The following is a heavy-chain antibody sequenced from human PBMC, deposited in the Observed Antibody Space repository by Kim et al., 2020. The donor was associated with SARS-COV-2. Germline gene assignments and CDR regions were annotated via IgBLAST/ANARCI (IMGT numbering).Heavy chain of an antibody. CDR2: INHSGST. J-gene: IGHJ6*02. Sequence: SETLSLTCAVYGGSFSGYYWSWIRQPPGKGLEWIGEINHSGSTNYNPSLKSRVTISVDTSKNQFSLKLSSVTAADTAVYYCARGSRGSSGSPVLDYYYYGMDVWGQGTTVTVSS. D-gene: IGHD6-6*01. CDR3: ARGSRGSSGSPVLDYYYYGMDV. CDR1: GGSFSGYY. V-gene: IGHV4-34*01.